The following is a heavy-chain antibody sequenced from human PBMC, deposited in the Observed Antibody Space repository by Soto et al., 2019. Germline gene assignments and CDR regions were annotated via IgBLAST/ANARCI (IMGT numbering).Heavy chain of an antibody. CDR1: GDSISIGGYY. CDR3: ARGVRDYYDSSGLYDY. Sequence: SDTLSLTCTVSGDSISIGGYYWSWMRQHPGKGLEWIGYIYYSGSTYYNPSLKSRVTISVDTSKNQFSLKLSSVTAADTAVYYCARGVRDYYDSSGLYDYWGQGTLVTVSS. J-gene: IGHJ4*02. D-gene: IGHD3-22*01. V-gene: IGHV4-31*03. CDR2: IYYSGST.